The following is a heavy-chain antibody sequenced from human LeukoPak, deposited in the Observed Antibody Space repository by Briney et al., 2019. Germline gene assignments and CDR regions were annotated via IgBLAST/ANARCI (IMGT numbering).Heavy chain of an antibody. CDR2: IIPILGIA. CDR1: GGTFSSYT. V-gene: IGHV1-69*02. CDR3: ARDYSNYVFDY. D-gene: IGHD4-11*01. J-gene: IGHJ4*02. Sequence: SVKVSCKASGGTFSSYTISWVRQAPGQGLEWMGRIIPILGIANYAQKFQGRVTITADKSTSTAYMELSSLRSEDTAVYCCARDYSNYVFDYWGQGTLVTVSS.